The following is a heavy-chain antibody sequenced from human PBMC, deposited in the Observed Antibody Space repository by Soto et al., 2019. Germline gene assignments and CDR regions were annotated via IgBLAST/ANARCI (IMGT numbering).Heavy chain of an antibody. CDR1: GDSISTVDYF. Sequence: SETLSLTCSVSGDSISTVDYFWAWIRQPPGQALEYIGYIYKSTTTYYNPSFESRVAISLDTSKSQFSLTVTSVTAADTAVYFCARGRYCLAGRCFPNWFDSWGQGTLVTVSS. J-gene: IGHJ5*01. V-gene: IGHV4-30-4*01. CDR3: ARGRYCLAGRCFPNWFDS. CDR2: IYKSTTT. D-gene: IGHD2-15*01.